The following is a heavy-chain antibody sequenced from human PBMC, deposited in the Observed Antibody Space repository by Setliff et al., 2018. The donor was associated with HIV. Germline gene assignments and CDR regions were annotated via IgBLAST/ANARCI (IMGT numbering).Heavy chain of an antibody. CDR2: ILSTGERT. V-gene: IGHV3-23*01. CDR3: AKELAASGLGYFDS. Sequence: GGSLRLSCAASGFTFSNYAMSWVRQAPGEGLEWVSAILSTGERTFYADSVKGRFTISRDNSKNSVYLQMNSLRAEDTAEYYCAKELAASGLGYFDSWGRGILVTVSS. D-gene: IGHD3-22*01. J-gene: IGHJ4*02. CDR1: GFTFSNYA.